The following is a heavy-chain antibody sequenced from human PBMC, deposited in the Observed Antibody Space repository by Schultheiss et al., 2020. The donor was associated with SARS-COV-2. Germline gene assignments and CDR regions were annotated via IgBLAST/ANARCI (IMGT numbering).Heavy chain of an antibody. Sequence: KISCKASGFTFTSSAMQWVRQARGQRLEWIGWIVVGSGNTNYAQKFQERVTITRDMSTSTAYMELSSLRSEDTAVYYCAREGEVTMVRGAIDAFDIWGQGTTVTVSS. CDR3: AREGEVTMVRGAIDAFDI. D-gene: IGHD3-10*01. J-gene: IGHJ3*02. V-gene: IGHV1-58*02. CDR2: IVVGSGNT. CDR1: GFTFTSSA.